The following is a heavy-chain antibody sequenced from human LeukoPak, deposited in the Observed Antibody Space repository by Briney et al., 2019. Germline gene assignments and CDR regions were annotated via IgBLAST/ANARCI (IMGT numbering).Heavy chain of an antibody. CDR1: GGSISSGDYY. Sequence: SETLSLTCTVSGGSISSGDYYWSWIRQPPGKGLEWIGYIYYSGSTYYNPSLKSRVTISVDTSKNQFSLKLSSVTAADTAVYYCARDRGSYPYYYYGMDVWGQGTTVTVSS. CDR3: ARDRGSYPYYYYGMDV. D-gene: IGHD1-26*01. J-gene: IGHJ6*02. V-gene: IGHV4-30-4*02. CDR2: IYYSGST.